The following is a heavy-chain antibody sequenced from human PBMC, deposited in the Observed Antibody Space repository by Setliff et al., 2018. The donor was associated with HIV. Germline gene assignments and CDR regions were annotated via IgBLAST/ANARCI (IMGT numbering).Heavy chain of an antibody. V-gene: IGHV3-23*01. CDR3: ARESADSSGWYHY. CDR1: GFTFSSYA. D-gene: IGHD6-19*01. J-gene: IGHJ4*02. CDR2: ISGSGGST. Sequence: GGSLRLSCAASGFTFSSYAMSWVRQAPGKGLEWVSAISGSGGSTYYADSVKGRFTISRDNSKNSLYLQMNSLRAEDTAVYYCARESADSSGWYHYWGQGTLVTVSS.